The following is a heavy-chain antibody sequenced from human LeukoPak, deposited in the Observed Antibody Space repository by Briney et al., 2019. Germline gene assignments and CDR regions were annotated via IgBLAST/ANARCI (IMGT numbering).Heavy chain of an antibody. J-gene: IGHJ3*02. V-gene: IGHV3-30*18. D-gene: IGHD1-26*01. Sequence: PGGSLRLSCAASGFTFSSYGMHWVRQAPGKGLEWVAVISHDGSNKYYADSVKGRFTISRDNSKNTLYLQMNSLRAEDTAVYYCAKDHGRWELLGFGAFDIWGQGTMVTVSS. CDR3: AKDHGRWELLGFGAFDI. CDR1: GFTFSSYG. CDR2: ISHDGSNK.